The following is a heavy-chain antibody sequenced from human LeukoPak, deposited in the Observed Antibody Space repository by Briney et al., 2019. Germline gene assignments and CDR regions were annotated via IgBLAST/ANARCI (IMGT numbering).Heavy chain of an antibody. Sequence: GGSLRLSCAASGFTFSTYGMNWVRQAPGKGLEWVSYISSSSSTIYYADSVKGRFTISRDNAKNSLYLQMNSLRAEDTAVYYCARAQYSSSFGYWGQGTLVTVSS. J-gene: IGHJ4*02. V-gene: IGHV3-48*01. D-gene: IGHD6-6*01. CDR2: ISSSSSTI. CDR3: ARAQYSSSFGY. CDR1: GFTFSTYG.